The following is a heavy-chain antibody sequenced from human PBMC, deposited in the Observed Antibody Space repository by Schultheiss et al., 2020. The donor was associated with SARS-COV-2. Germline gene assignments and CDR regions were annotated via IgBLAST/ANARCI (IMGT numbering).Heavy chain of an antibody. Sequence: SETLSLTCTVSGGSISSYYWSWIRQPPGKGLEWIGYIYYSGSTNYNPSLKSRVTISVDTSKNQFSLKLSSVTAADTAVYYCARHSKKYSSSPLFDYWGQGTLVTVSS. J-gene: IGHJ4*02. CDR2: IYYSGST. D-gene: IGHD6-6*01. V-gene: IGHV4-59*08. CDR3: ARHSKKYSSSPLFDY. CDR1: GGSISSYY.